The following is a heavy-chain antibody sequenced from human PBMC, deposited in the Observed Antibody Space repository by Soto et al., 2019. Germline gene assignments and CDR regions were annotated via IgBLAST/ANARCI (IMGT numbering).Heavy chain of an antibody. V-gene: IGHV4-39*01. Sequence: PSETLSRTCTVSGGSISSSSFYWGWIRQPPGKGLEWIGSIYYSGSTYYNPSLKSRVTISVDTSKNQFSLKLSSVTAADTAVYYCVVRGLGYWGQGTLVTVS. D-gene: IGHD2-21*01. J-gene: IGHJ4*02. CDR1: GGSISSSSFY. CDR3: VVRGLGY. CDR2: IYYSGST.